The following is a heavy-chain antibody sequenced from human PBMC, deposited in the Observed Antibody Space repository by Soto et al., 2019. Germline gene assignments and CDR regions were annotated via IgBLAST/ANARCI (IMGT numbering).Heavy chain of an antibody. CDR3: ARQHSYCTSTRCYTSWFDP. V-gene: IGHV4-39*01. Sequence: SETLSLTCSVSGGTISSSSYYWAWIRQPPGKGLEWIGSIYFSGSTHYNSSLKSRVTISVDTSNNQFSLNLSSVTTADTAMYYCARQHSYCTSTRCYTSWFDPWGQGTLVTVSS. CDR2: IYFSGST. D-gene: IGHD2-2*01. J-gene: IGHJ5*02. CDR1: GGTISSSSYY.